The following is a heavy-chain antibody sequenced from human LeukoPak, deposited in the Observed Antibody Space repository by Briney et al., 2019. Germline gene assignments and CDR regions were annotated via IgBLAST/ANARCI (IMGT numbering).Heavy chain of an antibody. J-gene: IGHJ4*02. CDR2: TSSSGNT. D-gene: IGHD6-13*01. V-gene: IGHV4-4*07. Sequence: SETLSLTCTVSGGSISSYYWSWIRQAAGKGLEWIGRTSSSGNTDYNASLKSRVTMSVDTSKNQLSLKVISVTAADTAVYYCARGVIAAGGNDSDYWGQGTLVTVSS. CDR1: GGSISSYY. CDR3: ARGVIAAGGNDSDY.